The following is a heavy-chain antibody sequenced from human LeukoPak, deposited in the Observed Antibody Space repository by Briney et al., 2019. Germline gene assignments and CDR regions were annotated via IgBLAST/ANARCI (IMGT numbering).Heavy chain of an antibody. J-gene: IGHJ4*02. CDR1: GGSINAYY. D-gene: IGHD6-6*01. Sequence: SETLSLTCTVSGGSINAYYWSWIRQTPGKGLEWIAYIYYSGNTNYIPSLESRLTISVDTSKNQLSLKLTSVTAADAAVYYCARGTYISSSSYYFDYWGQGTLVTVSS. CDR3: ARGTYISSSSYYFDY. CDR2: IYYSGNT. V-gene: IGHV4-59*01.